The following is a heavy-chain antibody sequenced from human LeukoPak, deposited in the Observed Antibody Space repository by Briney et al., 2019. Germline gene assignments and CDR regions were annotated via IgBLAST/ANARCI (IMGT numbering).Heavy chain of an antibody. CDR2: IIPIFGTA. D-gene: IGHD2-2*01. CDR3: ARTMGVLAAIFLGYSNWFDP. J-gene: IGHJ5*02. V-gene: IGHV1-69*05. CDR1: GGTFSSYA. Sequence: SVKVSCKASGGTFSSYAISWVRQAPGQGLEWMGGIIPIFGTANYAQKFQGRVTITTDESTSTAYMELSSLRSEDTAVHYCARTMGVLAAIFLGYSNWFDPWGQGTLVTVSS.